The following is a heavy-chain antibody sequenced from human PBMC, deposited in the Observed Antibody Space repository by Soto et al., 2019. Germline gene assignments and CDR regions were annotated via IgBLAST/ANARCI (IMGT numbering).Heavy chain of an antibody. V-gene: IGHV3-74*01. CDR3: ARVRYSSGYGMDV. D-gene: IGHD6-19*01. CDR2: INSDGSST. J-gene: IGHJ6*02. CDR1: GFTFSSYW. Sequence: GGSLRLSCAASGFTFSSYWMHWVRQAPGKGLVWVSRINSDGSSTSYADSVKGRFTISRDNAKNTLYLQMNSLRAEDTAVYYCARVRYSSGYGMDVWGQGTTVTVSS.